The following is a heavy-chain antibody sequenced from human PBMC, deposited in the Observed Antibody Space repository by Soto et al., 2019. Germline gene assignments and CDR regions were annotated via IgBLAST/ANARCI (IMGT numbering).Heavy chain of an antibody. CDR2: ISSSSSYI. CDR1: GFTSSTYT. D-gene: IGHD5-12*01. Sequence: EVQLVESGGGLVKPGGSLRLSCAASGFTSSTYTMIWVRQAPGKGLGWVSSISSSSSYIYYADSVKGRFTISRDNAKNSLYLQMNSLRAEDTAVYYCARFGYTTEAHWGQGTLVTVSS. V-gene: IGHV3-21*01. CDR3: ARFGYTTEAH. J-gene: IGHJ4*02.